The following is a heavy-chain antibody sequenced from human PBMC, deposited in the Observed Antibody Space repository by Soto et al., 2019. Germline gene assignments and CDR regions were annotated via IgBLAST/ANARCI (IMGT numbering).Heavy chain of an antibody. Sequence: SVKVSCKASGYTFTGYYMHWVRQAPGQGLEWMGWINPNSGGTNYAQKFQGRVTMTRDTSISTAYMELSRLRSDDTAVYYCASGFGYCSSTSCYVGGWLGGYYYGMDVWGQGTTVTVSS. CDR2: INPNSGGT. CDR3: ASGFGYCSSTSCYVGGWLGGYYYGMDV. CDR1: GYTFTGYY. J-gene: IGHJ6*02. D-gene: IGHD2-2*01. V-gene: IGHV1-2*02.